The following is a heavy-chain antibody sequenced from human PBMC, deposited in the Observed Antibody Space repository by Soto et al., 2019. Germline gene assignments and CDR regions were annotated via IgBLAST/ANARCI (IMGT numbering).Heavy chain of an antibody. CDR1: GGSISRSGYF. CDR2: IYDGGRT. V-gene: IGHV4-31*03. CDR3: ARSSRSYFDY. Sequence: QVQLQESGPGLVKPSQTLSLTCTVSGGSISRSGYFWSWIRQHPGKGLEWIGYIYDGGRTYYTPSLKSRVSLSVDTSKNQFSLNLTSVTAADTAMYYCARSSRSYFDYWGQGTLVTVSS. J-gene: IGHJ4*02.